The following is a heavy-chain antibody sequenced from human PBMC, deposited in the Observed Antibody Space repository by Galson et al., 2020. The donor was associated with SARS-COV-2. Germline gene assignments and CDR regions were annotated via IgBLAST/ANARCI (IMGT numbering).Heavy chain of an antibody. Sequence: GESLKISCVASGFSFSSYCLHLVRQAPGKGPEWVAPISFAGSNKYISDPVKGRFSLSRDNSKKTAYLQMNSLKTEDTAVYYCARDGVTVGGIITSGYGMDVWGQGATVTVSS. CDR2: ISFAGSNK. D-gene: IGHD3-16*02. J-gene: IGHJ6*02. V-gene: IGHV3-30*03. CDR1: GFSFSSYC. CDR3: ARDGVTVGGIITSGYGMDV.